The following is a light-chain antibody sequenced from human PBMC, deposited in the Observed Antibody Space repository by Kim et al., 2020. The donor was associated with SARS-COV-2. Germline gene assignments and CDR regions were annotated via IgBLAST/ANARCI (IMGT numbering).Light chain of an antibody. Sequence: GPSVTIACAGTGGDVGGYNYVSWYQPHPGKAPKLMIYEVNRRPSGVPDRFSASKSGNTASLTVSGLQAEDEADYYCISYAGNNVYVFGTGTKVTVL. CDR3: ISYAGNNVYV. J-gene: IGLJ1*01. V-gene: IGLV2-8*01. CDR1: GGDVGGYNY. CDR2: EVN.